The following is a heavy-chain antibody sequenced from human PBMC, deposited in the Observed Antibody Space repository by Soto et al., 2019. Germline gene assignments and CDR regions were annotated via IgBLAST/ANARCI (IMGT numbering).Heavy chain of an antibody. J-gene: IGHJ5*02. Sequence: GGSLRLSCAASGFTFSSYSMNWVRQAPGKGLEWVSYISSSSSTIYYADSVKGRFTISRDNAKNSLYLQMNSLRDEDTAVYYCARDSPDIVVVVAAPNWFDPWGQGTLVTVSS. D-gene: IGHD2-15*01. CDR2: ISSSSSTI. CDR3: ARDSPDIVVVVAAPNWFDP. CDR1: GFTFSSYS. V-gene: IGHV3-48*02.